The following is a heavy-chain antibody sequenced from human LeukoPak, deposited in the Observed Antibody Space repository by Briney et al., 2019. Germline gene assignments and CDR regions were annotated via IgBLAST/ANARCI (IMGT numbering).Heavy chain of an antibody. Sequence: ASVKVSCKASGYTFTSYGISWVRQAPGQGLEWMGWISAYNGNTNYAQKLQGRVTMTTDTSTSTAYMELRSLRSDDTAVYYCARDGRIAAAGDPLDYWGQGTLVTVSS. CDR3: ARDGRIAAAGDPLDY. J-gene: IGHJ4*02. CDR2: ISAYNGNT. V-gene: IGHV1-18*01. CDR1: GYTFTSYG. D-gene: IGHD6-13*01.